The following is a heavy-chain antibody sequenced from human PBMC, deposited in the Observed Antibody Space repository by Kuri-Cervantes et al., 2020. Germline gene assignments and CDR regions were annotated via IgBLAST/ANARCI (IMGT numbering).Heavy chain of an antibody. V-gene: IGHV3-43*01. CDR2: ISWDGGST. Sequence: GESLKISCAASGFTFDDYTMHWVRQAPGKGLEWVSLISWDGGSTYYADSVKGRFTVSRDNARNSLYLQMNSLRGEDTALYYCTRMYGDYMYGWFDPWGQGTPVTVSS. D-gene: IGHD4-17*01. J-gene: IGHJ5*02. CDR1: GFTFDDYT. CDR3: TRMYGDYMYGWFDP.